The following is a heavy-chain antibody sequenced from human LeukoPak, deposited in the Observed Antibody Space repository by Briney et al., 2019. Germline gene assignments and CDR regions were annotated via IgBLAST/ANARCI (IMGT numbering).Heavy chain of an antibody. J-gene: IGHJ4*02. CDR2: ISGSGGST. Sequence: GGSLRLSCAASGFTFSSYAMSWVRQAPGKGLEWVSAISGSGGSTYYADSVKGRFTISRDNSKNSLYLQMNSLRTEDTALYYCVKEPHYYDSSGYYWGQGTLVTVSS. V-gene: IGHV3-23*01. CDR3: VKEPHYYDSSGYY. D-gene: IGHD3-22*01. CDR1: GFTFSSYA.